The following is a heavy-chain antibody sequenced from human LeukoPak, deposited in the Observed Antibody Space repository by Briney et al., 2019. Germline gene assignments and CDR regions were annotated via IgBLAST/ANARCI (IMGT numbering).Heavy chain of an antibody. V-gene: IGHV3-30*04. D-gene: IGHD3-10*01. CDR3: ARADYASGSTSAVY. CDR2: VSYDGGTK. Sequence: GGSMTLAWPTSGFTFSDYAMHWVRQAAGKGLECVAVVSYDGGTKYYADSVRGRFTISRDNSKNTLFLQMNSLRPEDTAVYYCARADYASGSTSAVYWGQGTLVTVSS. CDR1: GFTFSDYA. J-gene: IGHJ4*02.